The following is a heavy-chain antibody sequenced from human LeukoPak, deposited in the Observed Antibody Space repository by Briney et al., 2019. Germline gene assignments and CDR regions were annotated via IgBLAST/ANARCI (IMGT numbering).Heavy chain of an antibody. CDR3: ARHAGLGSSGWYTAAEYNWFDP. CDR2: IYCSGST. J-gene: IGHJ5*02. Sequence: SETLSLTCAVYGGSFSSYYWGWIRQPPGKGLEWIGSIYCSGSTYYNPSLKSRVTISVDTSKNQFSLKLSSVTAADTAVYYCARHAGLGSSGWYTAAEYNWFDPWGQGTLVTVSS. D-gene: IGHD6-19*01. V-gene: IGHV4-39*01. CDR1: GGSFSSYY.